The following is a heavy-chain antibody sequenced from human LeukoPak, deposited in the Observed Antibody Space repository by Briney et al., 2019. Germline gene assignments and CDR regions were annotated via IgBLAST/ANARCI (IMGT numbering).Heavy chain of an antibody. V-gene: IGHV3-23*01. CDR1: GFTFSSYA. D-gene: IGHD3-9*01. Sequence: GGSVRLSCAASGFTFSSYAMSWVRQAPGKGLEWVSAISGSGGSTYYADSVKGRFTISRDNSKNTLYLQMNSLRAEDTAVYYCAEDHMTGGFFDYWGQGTLVTVSS. J-gene: IGHJ4*02. CDR3: AEDHMTGGFFDY. CDR2: ISGSGGST.